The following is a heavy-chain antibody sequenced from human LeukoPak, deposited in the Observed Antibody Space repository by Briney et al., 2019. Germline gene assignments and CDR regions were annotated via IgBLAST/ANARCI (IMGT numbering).Heavy chain of an antibody. CDR2: INPNSGGT. V-gene: IGHV1-2*04. CDR1: GYTFTGYY. CDR3: ARGSDYYGSGSGDAFDI. Sequence: ASVKVSCKASGYTFTGYYMHWVRQAPGQGLEWMGWINPNSGGTNYAQKFQGWVTMTRDTSISTAYMELSRLRSDDTAVYYCARGSDYYGSGSGDAFDIWGQGTMVTVSS. J-gene: IGHJ3*02. D-gene: IGHD3-10*01.